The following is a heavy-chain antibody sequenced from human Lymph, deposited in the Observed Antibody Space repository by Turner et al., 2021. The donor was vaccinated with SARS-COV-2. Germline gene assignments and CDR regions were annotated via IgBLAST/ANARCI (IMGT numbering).Heavy chain of an antibody. CDR1: GLTFSSYA. D-gene: IGHD3-22*01. J-gene: IGHJ4*02. Sequence: QVQLVESGGGLVQPGRSLRLSFSAPGLTFSSYAMHWVRQAPGKGLEWVAFISYDGSDKYYADSVKGRFTFSRDNSKNTLYLQMNSLRAEDTAVYYCARDRDSSGWVDYWGQGTLVTVSS. CDR2: ISYDGSDK. CDR3: ARDRDSSGWVDY. V-gene: IGHV3-30*04.